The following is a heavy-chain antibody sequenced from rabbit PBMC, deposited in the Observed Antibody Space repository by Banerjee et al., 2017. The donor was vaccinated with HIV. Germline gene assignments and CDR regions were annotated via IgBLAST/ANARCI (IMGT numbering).Heavy chain of an antibody. CDR3: ARAGYTAYNYVDL. J-gene: IGHJ4*01. CDR2: IGIGSSGRT. Sequence: QEQLVESGGGLVQPEGSLTLTCTASGFSFSSSYYMCWVRQAPGKGLEWIACIGIGSSGRTWYASWAKGRFTISKTSSTTVTLQMTSLTAADTATYFCARAGYTAYNYVDLRGPGTLVTVS. D-gene: IGHD7-1*01. V-gene: IGHV1S45*01. CDR1: GFSFSSSYY.